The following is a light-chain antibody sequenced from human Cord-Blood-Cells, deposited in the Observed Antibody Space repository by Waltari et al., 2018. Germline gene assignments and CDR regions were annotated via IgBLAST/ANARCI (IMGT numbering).Light chain of an antibody. CDR1: QSLSSY. Sequence: DFQMTQSPSSLSASVGDRVTSTCRASQSLSSYLNWYQQKPGIAPKLLIYAASSLQSGVPARLSGSGSGTDFARTISSLQPEDFTTYYCQQGYSTPYTFGQGTNLEIK. CDR3: QQGYSTPYT. J-gene: IGKJ2*01. CDR2: AAS. V-gene: IGKV1-39*01.